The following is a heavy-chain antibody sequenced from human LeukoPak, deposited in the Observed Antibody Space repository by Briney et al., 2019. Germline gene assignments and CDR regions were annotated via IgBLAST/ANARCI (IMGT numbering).Heavy chain of an antibody. Sequence: PSETLSLTCTVSGYSINSGYYWGWVRQPPGKGLEWIGYIYHSGSTDYNPSLKSRVTISGDTSKNQFSLKLSSVTAADTAVYYCARRNGQDIVATFRRRYYFDYWGQGTLVTVSS. J-gene: IGHJ4*02. CDR2: IYHSGST. V-gene: IGHV4-38-2*02. D-gene: IGHD5-12*01. CDR1: GYSINSGYY. CDR3: ARRNGQDIVATFRRRYYFDY.